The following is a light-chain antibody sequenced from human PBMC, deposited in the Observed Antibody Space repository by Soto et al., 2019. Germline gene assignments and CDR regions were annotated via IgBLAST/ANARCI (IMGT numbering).Light chain of an antibody. J-gene: IGKJ2*01. CDR1: QSVTSNY. V-gene: IGKV3-20*01. Sequence: EIVLTQSPGTLSLSPGERATLSCRASQSVTSNYLAWFQQKPGQAPRVLIYGASSRATGVPDRFSGSGSGTDFTLTISRLEPEDFATYYCQQYNSYPYTFGQGTKLEIK. CDR2: GAS. CDR3: QQYNSYPYT.